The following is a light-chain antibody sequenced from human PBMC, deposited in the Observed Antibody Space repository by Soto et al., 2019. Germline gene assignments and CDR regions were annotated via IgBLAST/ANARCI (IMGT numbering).Light chain of an antibody. J-gene: IGKJ1*01. CDR1: QSVSSY. V-gene: IGKV3-20*01. CDR3: QQYGSSRWT. CDR2: DAS. Sequence: EIVLTQSPATLSFCPGERATLSCRARQSVSSYLAWYQQKPGQAPRLLIYDASSRATGTPDRFSGSGSGTDFTLTISRLEPEDFAVYYCQQYGSSRWTFGQGTKVDIK.